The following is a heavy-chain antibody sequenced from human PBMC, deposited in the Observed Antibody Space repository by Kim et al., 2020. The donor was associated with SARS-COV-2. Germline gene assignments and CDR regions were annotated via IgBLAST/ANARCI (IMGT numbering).Heavy chain of an antibody. V-gene: IGHV3-20*01. CDR2: INWNGGST. J-gene: IGHJ5*02. CDR3: ARDRWELLSGWFDP. Sequence: GGSLRLSCAASGFTFDDYGMSWVRQAPGKGLEWVSGINWNGGSTGYADSVKGRFTISRDNAKNSLYLQMNSLRAEDTALYHCARDRWELLSGWFDPWGQGTLVTVSS. CDR1: GFTFDDYG. D-gene: IGHD1-26*01.